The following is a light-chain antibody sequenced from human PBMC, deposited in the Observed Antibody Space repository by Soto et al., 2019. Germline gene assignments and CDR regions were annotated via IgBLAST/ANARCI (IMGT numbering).Light chain of an antibody. Sequence: QSALTQPASVSGSPGQSITISCTGTSSDVGGYNYVSWYQQFPGKAPKLMIYEVSHRPSGVSNRFSGSKSGNTASLTISGLQAEDEADYYCSSYTSSNTEVFGGGTKLTVL. CDR3: SSYTSSNTEV. V-gene: IGLV2-14*01. CDR1: SSDVGGYNY. CDR2: EVS. J-gene: IGLJ2*01.